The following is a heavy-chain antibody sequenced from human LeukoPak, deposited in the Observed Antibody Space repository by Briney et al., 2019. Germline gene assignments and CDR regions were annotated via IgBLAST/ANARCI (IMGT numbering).Heavy chain of an antibody. CDR2: IIPILGIA. Sequence: SVKVSCKASGGTFSSYAISWVRQAPGQGLEWMGRIIPILGIANYAQKFQGRVTITADKSTSTAYMELSSLRSEDTAVYYCAREVYSSGSGFDPWGQGTLVTVSS. V-gene: IGHV1-69*04. CDR3: AREVYSSGSGFDP. J-gene: IGHJ5*02. CDR1: GGTFSSYA. D-gene: IGHD6-19*01.